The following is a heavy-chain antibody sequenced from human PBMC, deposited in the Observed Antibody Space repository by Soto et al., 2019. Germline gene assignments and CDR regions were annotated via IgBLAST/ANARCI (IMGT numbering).Heavy chain of an antibody. CDR2: MHHSGRT. D-gene: IGHD3-9*01. V-gene: IGHV4-31*11. CDR3: ARVNILTGYYKGPMDY. Sequence: PSETLSLTCAVSGAYMRNDYYYWSWVRQKPGKDLEWIGHMHHSGRTHYNPSLKSRVAVSVDASKNQFSLKLSSVTAADTAVYYCARVNILTGYYKGPMDYWGQGTLVTVSS. J-gene: IGHJ4*02. CDR1: GAYMRNDYYY.